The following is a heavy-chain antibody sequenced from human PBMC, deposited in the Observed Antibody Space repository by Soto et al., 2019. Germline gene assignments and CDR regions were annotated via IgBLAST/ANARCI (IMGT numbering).Heavy chain of an antibody. Sequence: ASVKVSCKASGYTFSRYGISWVRQAPGQGLEWMGWISGYNGDTNYVQKFKGRVTMTIDTSTTTAYMELRGLTSDDTAIYYCAKNGQPPYYYYGLDVWG. V-gene: IGHV1-18*01. CDR1: GYTFSRYG. D-gene: IGHD2-8*01. CDR3: AKNGQPPYYYYGLDV. J-gene: IGHJ6*02. CDR2: ISGYNGDT.